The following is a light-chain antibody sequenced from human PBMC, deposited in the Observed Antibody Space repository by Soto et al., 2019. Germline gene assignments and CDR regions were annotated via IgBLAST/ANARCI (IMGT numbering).Light chain of an antibody. V-gene: IGKV3-20*01. CDR1: KSVSSSY. CDR2: GAS. J-gene: IGKJ5*01. Sequence: EIWLTQSPGTLSLSPGERATLSCGASKSVSSSYLARYQQKPGQAPRLLIYGASSRATGIPDRFSGSGSGKDFTITISRLEPEDFAVYYCQKYGSSPPITFGQGTRLAIK. CDR3: QKYGSSPPIT.